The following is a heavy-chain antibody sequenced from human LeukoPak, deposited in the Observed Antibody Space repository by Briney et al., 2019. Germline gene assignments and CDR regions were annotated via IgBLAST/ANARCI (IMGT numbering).Heavy chain of an antibody. V-gene: IGHV3-9*01. CDR3: AKDQGYYGDAGFDP. Sequence: GGSLRLSCAASGFTFDGYAMHWVRQAPGKGLEWVSGISWNSGSIGYADSVKGRFTISRDNAKNSLYLQMNSLRAEDTALYYCAKDQGYYGDAGFDPWGQGTLVTVSS. CDR1: GFTFDGYA. D-gene: IGHD4-17*01. CDR2: ISWNSGSI. J-gene: IGHJ5*02.